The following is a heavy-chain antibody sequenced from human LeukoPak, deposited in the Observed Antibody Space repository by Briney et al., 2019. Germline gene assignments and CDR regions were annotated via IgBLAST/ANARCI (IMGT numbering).Heavy chain of an antibody. D-gene: IGHD1-1*01. V-gene: IGHV3-74*01. CDR2: INSDGSST. J-gene: IGHJ5*02. CDR1: GFTFSSYW. CDR3: ARGRGTGTTSGFDP. Sequence: GGSLRLSCAASGFTFSSYWMHWVRQAPGKGLVWVSRINSDGSSTNYADSAKGRFTISRDNAKNTVYLQMNSLRAEDTAVYYCARGRGTGTTSGFDPWGQGTLVTVSS.